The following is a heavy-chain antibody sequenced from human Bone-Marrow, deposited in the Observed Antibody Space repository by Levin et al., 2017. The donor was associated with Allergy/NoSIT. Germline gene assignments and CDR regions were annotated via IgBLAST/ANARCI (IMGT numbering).Heavy chain of an antibody. D-gene: IGHD5/OR15-5a*01. Sequence: RASETLSLTCTVSSGSVSSSDYYWGWIRQPPGKGLEWIGSVFFSGTTSYNPSLKSRVTMSVDTSKNQFSLKLTSVTAADSAAYYCARHVYFYERSGFFFDFWGRGTLVSVSS. J-gene: IGHJ4*02. CDR2: VFFSGTT. CDR3: ARHVYFYERSGFFFDF. V-gene: IGHV4-39*01. CDR1: SGSVSSSDYY.